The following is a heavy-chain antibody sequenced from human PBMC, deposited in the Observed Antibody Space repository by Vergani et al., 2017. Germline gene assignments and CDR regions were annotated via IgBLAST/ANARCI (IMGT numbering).Heavy chain of an antibody. CDR3: GGDPYGSGYYYGMDV. CDR1: GGTFGTYG. CDR2: IIPMFGTT. V-gene: IGHV1-69*13. Sequence: QVQLVQSGAEVKKPGSSLKVSCKASGGTFGTYGITWVRQAPGQGLEWIGRIIPMFGTTNYAQKFQGRVTIIADKSTSTSYMELSSLKSEDTAKYSCGGDPYGSGYYYGMDVWAQETTVTVSS. D-gene: IGHD3-10*01. J-gene: IGHJ6*02.